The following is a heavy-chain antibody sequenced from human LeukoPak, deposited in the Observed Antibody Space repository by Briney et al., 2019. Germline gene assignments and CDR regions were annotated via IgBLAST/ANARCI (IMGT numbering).Heavy chain of an antibody. V-gene: IGHV3-7*01. CDR1: GFTFSSYW. J-gene: IGHJ4*02. CDR3: ARGGRQRVLF. D-gene: IGHD2-15*01. CDR2: IKEDGSEK. Sequence: PGGSLRLSCAASGFTFSSYWMSWVRQAPGKGLEWVANIKEDGSEKYYVDSVKGRFTISRDNDKNSLSLQMNSLRAEDTAVYYCARGGRQRVLFGGQGTLVTVSS.